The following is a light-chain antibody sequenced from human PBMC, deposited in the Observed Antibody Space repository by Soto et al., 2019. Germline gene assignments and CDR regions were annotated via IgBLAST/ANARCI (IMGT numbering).Light chain of an antibody. CDR1: QSVSSN. Sequence: EIVMTQSPATLSVSPGERATLSCRASQSVSSNLAWYQQKPGQAPRLLIYGASTRATGIPARFSGSGSGTEFTLPISSLQSEDFALYYCQQYNNWPPRGTFGQGTKVEIK. J-gene: IGKJ1*01. CDR3: QQYNNWPPRGT. CDR2: GAS. V-gene: IGKV3-15*01.